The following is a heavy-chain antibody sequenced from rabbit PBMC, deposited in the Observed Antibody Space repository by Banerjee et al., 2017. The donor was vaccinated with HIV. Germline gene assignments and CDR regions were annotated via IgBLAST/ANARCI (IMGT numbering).Heavy chain of an antibody. CDR3: ARDGAGGSYFAL. CDR2: IVPIFGVT. CDR1: GFDFSTYS. Sequence: QEQLVETGGGLVQPGGSLTLSCKASGFDFSTYSMSWVRQAPGKGLEWIGYIVPIFGVTYYANWVNGRFTISSHNAQNTLYLQLTSLTAADTATYFCARDGAGGSYFALWGQGTLVTVS. V-gene: IGHV1S47*01. J-gene: IGHJ4*01. D-gene: IGHD8-1*01.